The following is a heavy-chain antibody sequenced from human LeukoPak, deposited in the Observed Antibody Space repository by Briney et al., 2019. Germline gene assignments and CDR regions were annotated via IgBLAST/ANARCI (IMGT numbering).Heavy chain of an antibody. J-gene: IGHJ5*01. CDR2: IKGDGSHT. CDR1: GFTFGNYW. D-gene: IGHD1-14*01. V-gene: IGHV3-74*01. CDR3: VRDWDHFDFDS. Sequence: GGSLRLSCAASGFTFGNYWMHWVRQAPGKGLVWVSRIKGDGSHTIYAGSVKGRFTISRDNAKNTLYLQMKSLRDEDTAVYYCVRDWDHFDFDSWGQGTLVTVSS.